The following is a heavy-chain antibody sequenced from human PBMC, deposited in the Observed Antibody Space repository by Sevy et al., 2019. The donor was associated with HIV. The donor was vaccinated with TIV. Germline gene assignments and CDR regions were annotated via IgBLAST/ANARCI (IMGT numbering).Heavy chain of an antibody. J-gene: IGHJ4*02. CDR1: GYTFTGYY. CDR3: VRDDRDGYFDY. CDR2: INPDSGGP. V-gene: IGHV1-2*02. Sequence: ASVKVSCKASGYTFTGYYMHWVRQAPGQGLEWMGWINPDSGGPNYAPKFQGRVTLTRVKSISTAYMELSRLKSDDTAVYYCVRDDRDGYFDYWGQGTLVTVSS.